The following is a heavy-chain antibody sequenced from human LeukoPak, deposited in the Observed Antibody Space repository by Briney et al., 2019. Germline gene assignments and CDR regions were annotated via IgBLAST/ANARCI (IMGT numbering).Heavy chain of an antibody. V-gene: IGHV1-69*01. Sequence: GSSVKVSCKASGGTFSSYAISWVRRAPGQGLEWMGGIIPIFGTANYAQKFQGRVTITADESTSTAYMELSSLRSEDTAVYYCARDRGYCSSTSCYLDYWGQGTLVTVSS. D-gene: IGHD2-2*01. CDR3: ARDRGYCSSTSCYLDY. CDR2: IIPIFGTA. CDR1: GGTFSSYA. J-gene: IGHJ4*02.